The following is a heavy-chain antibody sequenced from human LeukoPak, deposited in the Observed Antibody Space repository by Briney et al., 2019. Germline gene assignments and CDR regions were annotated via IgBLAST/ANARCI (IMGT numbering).Heavy chain of an antibody. CDR2: IYPCDSDT. J-gene: IGHJ4*02. Sequence: GESLKISCKGSGYSFTSYWIGWVRQLPGKGLEWMGIIYPCDSDTRYSPSFRGQVTISADKSISTAYLQWSSLKASDTAMYYCARGKFDDYGDYVAYYFDYWGQGTLVTVSS. CDR3: ARGKFDDYGDYVAYYFDY. D-gene: IGHD4-17*01. V-gene: IGHV5-51*01. CDR1: GYSFTSYW.